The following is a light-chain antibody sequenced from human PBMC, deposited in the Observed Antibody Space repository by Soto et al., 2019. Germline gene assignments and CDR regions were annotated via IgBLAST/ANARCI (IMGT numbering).Light chain of an antibody. CDR2: GAS. CDR1: QRLHTN. Sequence: DMQMTQSPSCLSASVGDRVTITCRAIQRLHTNLAWHQQKPGKAPNLLIYGASTLQKGDPSRFSGNGSGTDFTLTISSLQPEDLPTYYCQPSNNYFTFGPGTKVDSK. J-gene: IGKJ3*01. CDR3: QPSNNYFT. V-gene: IGKV1-9*01.